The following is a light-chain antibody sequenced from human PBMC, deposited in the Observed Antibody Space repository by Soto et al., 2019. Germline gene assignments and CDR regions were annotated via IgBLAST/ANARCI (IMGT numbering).Light chain of an antibody. CDR1: SSDFGSYNL. V-gene: IGLV2-23*01. CDR3: CSYAGSSPWV. CDR2: EGG. Sequence: QSALTQPASVSGSPGQSITISCTGTSSDFGSYNLVSWYQQHPGKAPKLMIYEGGKRPSGVSNRVSGSKSGNTASLTISGLQAEDEADYYCCSYAGSSPWVFGGGTKLTVL. J-gene: IGLJ3*02.